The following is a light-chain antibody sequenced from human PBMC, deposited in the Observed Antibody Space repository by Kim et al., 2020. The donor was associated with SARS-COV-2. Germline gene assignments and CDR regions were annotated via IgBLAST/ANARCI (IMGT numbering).Light chain of an antibody. CDR3: SSYAGNTYFYV. V-gene: IGLV2-8*01. CDR2: EVT. CDR1: STDVGGYNY. Sequence: QSVLTQPPSASGSPGQSVTISCTGSSTDVGGYNYVSWYQLHPGKAPKVIIYEVTKRASGVPDRFSGSKSGNTASLTVSGLQAEDEADYFCSSYAGNTYFYVFGTGTKVTVL. J-gene: IGLJ1*01.